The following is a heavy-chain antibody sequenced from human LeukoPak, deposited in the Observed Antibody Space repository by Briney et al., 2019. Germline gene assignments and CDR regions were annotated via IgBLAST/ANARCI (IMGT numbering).Heavy chain of an antibody. CDR2: IRYDGSNK. V-gene: IGHV3-30*02. CDR3: ASSVTLNPRGPDAFNI. J-gene: IGHJ3*02. CDR1: GFIFSNYG. Sequence: GGSLRLSCAASGFIFSNYGMHWVRQAPGKGLEWVAFIRYDGSNKSYTDSVKGRFTISRDNSKNTLYLQMNSLRAEDTAVYYCASSVTLNPRGPDAFNIWGQGTMVTVSS. D-gene: IGHD4-11*01.